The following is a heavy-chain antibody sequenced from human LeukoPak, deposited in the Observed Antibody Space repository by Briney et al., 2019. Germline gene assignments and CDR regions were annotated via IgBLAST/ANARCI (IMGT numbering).Heavy chain of an antibody. J-gene: IGHJ6*02. CDR2: ICYVGSNK. Sequence: PGRALRQTCAACGFTFSSYGLYALRQARAKELAGVAGICYVGSNKYYADSVKGRFTISRDNSKNTLYLQMNSLRAEDTAVYYCARGFLRYCSGGSCYGMDVWGQGTTVTVSS. V-gene: IGHV3-33*01. D-gene: IGHD2-15*01. CDR1: GFTFSSYG. CDR3: ARGFLRYCSGGSCYGMDV.